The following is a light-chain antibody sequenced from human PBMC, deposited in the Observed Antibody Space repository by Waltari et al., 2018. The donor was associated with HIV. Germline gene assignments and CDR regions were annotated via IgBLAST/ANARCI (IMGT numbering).Light chain of an antibody. J-gene: IGLJ1*01. CDR2: EGS. V-gene: IGLV2-23*01. Sequence: QSALTQPASVSGSPGQSITISCTGTSRDVGSYNLVSWYQQHPGKAPKLMIYEGSKRPSGVSNRFSGSKSGNTASLTISGLQAEDEADYYCCSYAGSSTYVFGTGTEVTVL. CDR3: CSYAGSSTYV. CDR1: SRDVGSYNL.